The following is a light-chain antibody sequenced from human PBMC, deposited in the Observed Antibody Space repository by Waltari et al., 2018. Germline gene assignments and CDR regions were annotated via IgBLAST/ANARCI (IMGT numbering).Light chain of an antibody. Sequence: QSVLTQPPSASGTPGQRVTISCSGSSSNIGSNVVNWYQQFPGTTPKLLIYRNDHRPSGVPDRFSGAKSGTSASLAISGLRSEDEADYYCGAWDDKLGGRWEFGGGTKLTVL. CDR2: RND. CDR3: GAWDDKLGGRWE. CDR1: SSNIGSNV. J-gene: IGLJ2*01. V-gene: IGLV1-47*01.